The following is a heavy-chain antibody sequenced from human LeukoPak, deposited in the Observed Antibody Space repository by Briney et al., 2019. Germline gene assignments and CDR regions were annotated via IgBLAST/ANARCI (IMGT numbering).Heavy chain of an antibody. CDR2: ISGSGGST. J-gene: IGHJ4*02. CDR1: GFTFSSYA. V-gene: IGHV3-23*01. CDR3: AKEHCSSTSCYDDYYFDY. D-gene: IGHD2-2*01. Sequence: PGGSLRLSCAASGFTFSSYAMSWVRQAPGKGLEWVSAISGSGGSTYYADSVKGRFTISRDNSKNTLYLQMNSLRAEDTAVYYCAKEHCSSTSCYDDYYFDYWGQGTLVTVSS.